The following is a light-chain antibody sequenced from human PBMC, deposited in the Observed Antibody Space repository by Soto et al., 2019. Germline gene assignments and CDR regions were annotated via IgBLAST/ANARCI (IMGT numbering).Light chain of an antibody. J-gene: IGLJ3*02. Sequence: QTVVTQSSSASASLGSSVKLTCTLSSGHSSYIIAWHQQQPGKAPRYLMKVEGRGSDNKGSGVPDRFSGSSSGADRYLTISNLQSEDEADYYCETWDSDSLVFGGGTKLTVL. CDR3: ETWDSDSLV. CDR2: VEGRGSD. CDR1: SGHSSYI. V-gene: IGLV4-60*03.